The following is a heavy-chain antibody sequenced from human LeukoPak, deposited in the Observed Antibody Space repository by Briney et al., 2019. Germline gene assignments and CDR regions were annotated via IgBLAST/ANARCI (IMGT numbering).Heavy chain of an antibody. Sequence: TSETLSLTCAVYGGSFSGYYWSWIRQPPGKGLEWIGEINHSGSTNYNPSLKSRVTISVDTSKNQFSLKLSSVTAADTAVYYCARGPILWFGEFRGKFDYWGQGTLVTVSS. V-gene: IGHV4-34*01. CDR1: GGSFSGYY. D-gene: IGHD3-10*01. J-gene: IGHJ4*02. CDR3: ARGPILWFGEFRGKFDY. CDR2: INHSGST.